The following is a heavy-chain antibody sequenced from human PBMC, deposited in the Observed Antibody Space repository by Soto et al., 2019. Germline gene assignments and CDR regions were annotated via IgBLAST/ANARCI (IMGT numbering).Heavy chain of an antibody. D-gene: IGHD2-15*01. Sequence: GGSLRLSCAASGFTFSSYWMSWVRQAPGKGLEWVANIKQDGSEKYYVDSVKGRFTISRDNAKDSLYLQMNSLRAEDTAVYYCALIAATHPFDYWGQGTLVTVS. V-gene: IGHV3-7*03. CDR2: IKQDGSEK. CDR3: ALIAATHPFDY. CDR1: GFTFSSYW. J-gene: IGHJ4*02.